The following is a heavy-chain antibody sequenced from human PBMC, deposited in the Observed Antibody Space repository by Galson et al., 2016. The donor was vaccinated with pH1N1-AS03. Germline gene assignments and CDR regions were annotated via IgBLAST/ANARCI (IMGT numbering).Heavy chain of an antibody. V-gene: IGHV1-18*01. D-gene: IGHD3-3*01. Sequence: SVKVSCKASGYTFVNYGISWVRRAPGQGLEWMGWISGYDGHTGYAQKFQGRVTLTTDKSTNTAYMELRSLTSDDPAVYYCARDESGYMYWGQGTLVTVSS. J-gene: IGHJ4*02. CDR2: ISGYDGHT. CDR3: ARDESGYMY. CDR1: GYTFVNYG.